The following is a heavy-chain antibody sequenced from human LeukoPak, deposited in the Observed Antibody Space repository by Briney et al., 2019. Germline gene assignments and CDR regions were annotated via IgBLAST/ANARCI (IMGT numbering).Heavy chain of an antibody. J-gene: IGHJ4*02. CDR3: TTGIRGD. V-gene: IGHV3-15*04. D-gene: IGHD3-10*01. CDR2: IASKTDGGAT. Sequence: GGSLRLSCAASGFIFKDYWMIWVRQAPGEGLDWVGRIASKTDGGATDYAAPVKGRFTISRDDSKNTLNLQMNSLKTEDTAVYYCTTGIRGDWGQGTLVTVSS. CDR1: GFIFKDYW.